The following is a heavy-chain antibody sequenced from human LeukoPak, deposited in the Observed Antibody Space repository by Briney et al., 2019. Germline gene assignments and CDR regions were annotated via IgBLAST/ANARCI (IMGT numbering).Heavy chain of an antibody. CDR3: ATKGVAAAGTPFDF. CDR2: IHHSGSA. Sequence: PSETLSLTCVVSGDSISSSKWWSWVRQSPGKGLEWIGEIHHSGSANYNPSLKSRVIISVDKSENQFSLKLTSVTAADTAVYYCATKGVAAAGTPFDFWGQGILVTVSS. D-gene: IGHD6-19*01. V-gene: IGHV4/OR15-8*01. CDR1: GDSISSSKW. J-gene: IGHJ4*02.